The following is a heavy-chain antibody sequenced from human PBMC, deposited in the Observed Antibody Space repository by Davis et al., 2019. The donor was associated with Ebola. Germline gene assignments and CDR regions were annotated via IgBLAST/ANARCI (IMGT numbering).Heavy chain of an antibody. CDR3: ARDSDYGYYHGMDV. D-gene: IGHD4-17*01. V-gene: IGHV3-30*03. J-gene: IGHJ6*02. CDR1: GFTFSVYG. CDR2: ISYDGNQK. Sequence: GESLKISCAASGFTFSVYGMHWVRQAPGKGLEWVAVISYDGNQKYSADAVKGRFTISRDNSKNTLFLQMNSLRAEDTAVYYCARDSDYGYYHGMDVWGQGTTVTVSS.